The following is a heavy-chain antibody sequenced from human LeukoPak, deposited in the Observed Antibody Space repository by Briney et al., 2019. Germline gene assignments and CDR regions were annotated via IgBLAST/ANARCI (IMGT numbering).Heavy chain of an antibody. CDR1: GYTFTGYY. D-gene: IGHD3-10*01. V-gene: IGHV1-2*02. Sequence: ASVKVSCKASGYTFTGYYMHWVRQAPGQGLEWMGWINPNSGGTNYAQKFQGRVTMTRDTSISTAYIELSRLRSDDTAAYYCARDHPPAMVRGVTIDYWGQGTLVTVSS. CDR3: ARDHPPAMVRGVTIDY. CDR2: INPNSGGT. J-gene: IGHJ4*02.